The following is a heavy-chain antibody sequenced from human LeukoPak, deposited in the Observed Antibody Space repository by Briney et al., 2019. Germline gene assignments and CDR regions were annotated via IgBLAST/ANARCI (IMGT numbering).Heavy chain of an antibody. V-gene: IGHV3-7*03. D-gene: IGHD3-3*01. CDR3: ARDQYDTWSRRGNFDS. Sequence: GGSLRLSCVASGFTFGKYWMSWVRQAPRKGLEWVANIKLDGSEKNYVDSVKGRFTISRDNTKNSLYLQMNSLRAEDTAVFYCARDQYDTWSRRGNFDSWGQGTLVIVSS. CDR2: IKLDGSEK. J-gene: IGHJ4*02. CDR1: GFTFGKYW.